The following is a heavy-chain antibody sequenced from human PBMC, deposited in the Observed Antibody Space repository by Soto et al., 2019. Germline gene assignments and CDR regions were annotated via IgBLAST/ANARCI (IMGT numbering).Heavy chain of an antibody. Sequence: PGGSLRLSCVGSGFIFDSFAMNWVRQAPGRGLEWVAYINKGGDIYYAHSVKGRFTISRDNAKNSSFLQMSSLTDEDTAVYYCAKSGDSAGWGIDFWGQGILVTVSS. V-gene: IGHV3-7*03. J-gene: IGHJ4*02. CDR2: INKGGDI. D-gene: IGHD6-19*01. CDR3: AKSGDSAGWGIDF. CDR1: GFIFDSFA.